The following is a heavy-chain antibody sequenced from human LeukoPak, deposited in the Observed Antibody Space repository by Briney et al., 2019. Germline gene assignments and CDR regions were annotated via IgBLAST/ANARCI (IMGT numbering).Heavy chain of an antibody. CDR1: GGSISSGGYY. CDR3: ASSYGSGSYYQS. D-gene: IGHD3-10*01. CDR2: IYYSGST. V-gene: IGHV4-31*03. J-gene: IGHJ4*02. Sequence: SQTLSLTCTVSGGSISSGGYYWSWIRQHPGKGLEWIGYIYYSGSTYYNSSLKSRVTISVDTSKNQFSLKLSSVTAADTAVYYCASSYGSGSYYQSWGQGTLVTVSS.